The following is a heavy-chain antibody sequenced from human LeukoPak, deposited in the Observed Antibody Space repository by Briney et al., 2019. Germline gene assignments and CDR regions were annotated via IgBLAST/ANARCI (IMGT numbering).Heavy chain of an antibody. CDR3: ARRLIATHSFDY. V-gene: IGHV3-15*01. D-gene: IGHD6-6*01. J-gene: IGHJ4*02. Sequence: GGSLRLSCAASGFTLNNAWMSWVRQAPGKGLEWLGRIKRETDGGTIDYAAPVKGRSTISRDDSRNTLSLQMNSLRAEDTAVYYCARRLIATHSFDYWGQGTLVTVSS. CDR1: GFTLNNAW. CDR2: IKRETDGGTI.